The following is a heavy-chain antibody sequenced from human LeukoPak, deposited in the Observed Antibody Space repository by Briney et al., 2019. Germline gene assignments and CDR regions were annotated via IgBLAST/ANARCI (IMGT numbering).Heavy chain of an antibody. J-gene: IGHJ4*02. V-gene: IGHV3-30-3*01. CDR1: GFTFSSYA. CDR2: ISYDGSNK. Sequence: GRSLRLSCAASGFTFSSYAMHWVRQAPGKGLEWVAVISYDGSNKYYADSVKGRFTISRDNSKNTLYLQMNSLRAEDTAVYYCARGAAAVADYFDYWGQGTLVTVSS. D-gene: IGHD2-2*01. CDR3: ARGAAAVADYFDY.